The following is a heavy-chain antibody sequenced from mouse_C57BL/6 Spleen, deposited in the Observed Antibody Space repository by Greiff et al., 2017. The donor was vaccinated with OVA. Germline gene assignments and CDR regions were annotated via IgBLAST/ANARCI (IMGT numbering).Heavy chain of an antibody. Sequence: DVKLVEPEGGLVQPGSSMKLSCTASGFTFSDYYMAWVRQVPEQGLEWVANIHYAGSSTSSLASLKGRFISSRDNAKNSLYLQRSSLKYEDTATYDSAREDRRDSDAMDYWGQGTSVTVAA. CDR1: GFTFSDYY. D-gene: IGHD3-2*01. CDR3: AREDRRDSDAMDY. CDR2: IHYAGSST. V-gene: IGHV5-16*01. J-gene: IGHJ4*01.